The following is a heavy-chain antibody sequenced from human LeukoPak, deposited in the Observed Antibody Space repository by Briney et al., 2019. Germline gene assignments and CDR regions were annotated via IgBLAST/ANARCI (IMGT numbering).Heavy chain of an antibody. CDR3: ARWGGAVAGNFDY. J-gene: IGHJ4*02. CDR2: INPNSGGT. CDR1: GYTFTGYY. Sequence: ASVKVSCKASGYTFTGYYMHWVRQAPGQGLEWMVWINPNSGGTNYAQKFQGRVTMTRDTSISTAYMELSRLRSDDTAVYYCARWGGAVAGNFDYWGQGTLVTVSS. V-gene: IGHV1-2*02. D-gene: IGHD6-19*01.